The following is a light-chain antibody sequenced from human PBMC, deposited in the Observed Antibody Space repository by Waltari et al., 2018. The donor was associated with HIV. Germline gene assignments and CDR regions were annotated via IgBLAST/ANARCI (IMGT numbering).Light chain of an antibody. CDR1: SSNTGSNY. J-gene: IGLJ1*01. CDR2: RNN. Sequence: QSVLTQPPSASATPGQRVTISCSGGSSNTGSNYVYWYQQIPGTAPKLLIYRNNHRPSRVPDRFSGSKSGTSASLAISGLQSEDEADYYCAAWDDSLNSFVFGTGTRVTVL. V-gene: IGLV1-47*01. CDR3: AAWDDSLNSFV.